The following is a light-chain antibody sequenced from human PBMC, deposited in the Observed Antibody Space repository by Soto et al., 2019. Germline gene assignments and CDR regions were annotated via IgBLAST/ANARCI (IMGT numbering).Light chain of an antibody. Sequence: DFVMTQSPDSLAVSLGERATINCKSSQTVLYNSNNKNYLAWYQQRPGQPPKLLIYWASIRESAVPDRFSGSGSGTDFTLTISSLQAEDVAVYYCQQYYNTPWTFGQGTKVEIK. CDR2: WAS. CDR3: QQYYNTPWT. CDR1: QTVLYNSNNKNY. V-gene: IGKV4-1*01. J-gene: IGKJ1*01.